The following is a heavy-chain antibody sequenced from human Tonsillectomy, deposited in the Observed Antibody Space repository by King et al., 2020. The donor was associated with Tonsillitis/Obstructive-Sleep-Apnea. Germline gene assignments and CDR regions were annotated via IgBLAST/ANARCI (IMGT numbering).Heavy chain of an antibody. CDR3: AGAGVLPPTILDYYYMDV. CDR2: IIPLFGTT. J-gene: IGHJ6*03. Sequence: VQLVESGAEVKKPGSSVKVSCKASGGTFNNYAISWVRQAPGQGLEWMGGIIPLFGTTNYAQKFQGRVTITADESTSTAYMELRGLRSEDTAVCYCAGAGVLPPTILDYYYMDVWGKGTTVTVSS. CDR1: GGTFNNYA. V-gene: IGHV1-69*01. D-gene: IGHD3-10*01.